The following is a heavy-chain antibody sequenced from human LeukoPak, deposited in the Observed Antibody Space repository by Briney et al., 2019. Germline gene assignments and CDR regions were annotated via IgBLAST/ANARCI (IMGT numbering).Heavy chain of an antibody. CDR2: IYYSGST. CDR3: ARDRGCSGGSCYYYWFDP. D-gene: IGHD2-15*01. Sequence: PSETLSLTCTVSGGSISSYYWSWIRQPTGKGLEWIGYIYYSGSTNYNPSLKSRVTISVDTSKNQFSLKLSSVTAADTAVYYCARDRGCSGGSCYYYWFDPWGQGTVVTVSS. J-gene: IGHJ5*02. V-gene: IGHV4-59*01. CDR1: GGSISSYY.